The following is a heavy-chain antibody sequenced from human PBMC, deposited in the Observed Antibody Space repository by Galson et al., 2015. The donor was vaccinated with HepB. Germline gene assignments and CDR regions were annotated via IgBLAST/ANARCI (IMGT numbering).Heavy chain of an antibody. Sequence: SLRLSCAGSGFIFGNYAINWFRQAPGKGLEWVAVLSSHGDNEYYADSVKGRFTISRDNSENTVYLQMHSLRVEDTAVYYCARTFYFDYWGQGTLVTVSS. CDR2: LSSHGDNE. CDR1: GFIFGNYA. J-gene: IGHJ4*02. D-gene: IGHD3-16*01. CDR3: ARTFYFDY. V-gene: IGHV3-30*04.